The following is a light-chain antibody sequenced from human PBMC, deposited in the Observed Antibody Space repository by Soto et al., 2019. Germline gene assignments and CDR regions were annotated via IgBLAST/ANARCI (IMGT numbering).Light chain of an antibody. CDR1: SSDVGGYNY. Sequence: QSALTQPRSVSGSPGQSVTISCTGTSSDVGGYNYVSWSRQHPGNAPKLMIYDVSKRPSGVPDRFSGSKSGNTASLTISGLQAEDEADYYCCSYAGSYTYVFGTGTKVTVL. V-gene: IGLV2-11*01. J-gene: IGLJ1*01. CDR2: DVS. CDR3: CSYAGSYTYV.